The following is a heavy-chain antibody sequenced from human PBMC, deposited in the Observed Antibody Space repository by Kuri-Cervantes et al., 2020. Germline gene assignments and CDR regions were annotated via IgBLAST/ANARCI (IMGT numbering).Heavy chain of an antibody. CDR1: GGSFSSGSFY. Sequence: SETLSLTCTVSGGSFSSGSFYWGWIRQPPGKGLEWIGSIYHSGTTYHNPSLQSRLTISLDKSMNNFSLTLSSVTAADTAIYYCARDPPGPRITVTGPVYWGQGTLVTVSS. V-gene: IGHV4-39*02. CDR3: ARDPPGPRITVTGPVY. CDR2: IYHSGTT. D-gene: IGHD6-19*01. J-gene: IGHJ4*02.